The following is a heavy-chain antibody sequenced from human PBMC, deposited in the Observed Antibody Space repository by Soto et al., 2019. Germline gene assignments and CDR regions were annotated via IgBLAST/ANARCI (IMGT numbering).Heavy chain of an antibody. D-gene: IGHD2-15*01. Sequence: SETLPLTCAVCGGSFSGYYWTWIRQPPGTGLEWIGEINHSGSTNYNPSLKSRVTISVDTSKNQFSLKLTSVTAADTAVYYCASEYCSGGSCPLYYGMDVWGQGATVTVS. CDR3: ASEYCSGGSCPLYYGMDV. J-gene: IGHJ6*02. V-gene: IGHV4-34*01. CDR2: INHSGST. CDR1: GGSFSGYY.